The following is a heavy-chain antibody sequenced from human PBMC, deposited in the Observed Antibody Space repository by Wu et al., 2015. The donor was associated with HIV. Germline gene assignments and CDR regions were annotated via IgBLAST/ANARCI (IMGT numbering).Heavy chain of an antibody. CDR1: GYTFTSYD. J-gene: IGHJ3*02. D-gene: IGHD5-12*01. V-gene: IGHV1-8*01. CDR3: ARSYGYSGYDEWGRAFDI. CDR2: MNPNSGNT. Sequence: QVQLVQSGAEVKKPGASVKVSCKASGYTFTSYDINWVRRATGQGLEWMGWMNPNSGNTGYAQKFQGRVTMTRNTSISTAYMELSSLRSEDTAVYYCARSYGYSGYDEWGRAFDIWGQGTMVTVSS.